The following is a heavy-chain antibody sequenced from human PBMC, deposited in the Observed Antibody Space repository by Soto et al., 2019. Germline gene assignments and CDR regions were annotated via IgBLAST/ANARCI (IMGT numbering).Heavy chain of an antibody. Sequence: EVQLVESGGGLVQPGGSLRLACAGSGFTFSHYGMTWVRQAPGKGLEWVANIKEDGGEKYFVDSVKGRFTISRDNAKNSLYLQMNSLRAEDTAMYYCARDTRVFDYWGQGTLVTVSS. V-gene: IGHV3-7*01. CDR1: GFTFSHYG. CDR3: ARDTRVFDY. J-gene: IGHJ4*02. CDR2: IKEDGGEK.